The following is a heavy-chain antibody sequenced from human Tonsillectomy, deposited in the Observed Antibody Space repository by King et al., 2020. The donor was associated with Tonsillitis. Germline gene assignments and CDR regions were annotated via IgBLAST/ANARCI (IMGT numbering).Heavy chain of an antibody. J-gene: IGHJ6*02. CDR1: GFIFRTYT. D-gene: IGHD6-19*01. Sequence: QVQLVESGGGVVQPGRSLRLSCAASGFIFRTYTMHWVRQAPGKGLEWVALISFDGSTKFYADSVKGRFTISRDNSANRQHLQMNSLSGEDTAFYYCAGDLVPVPAHTSSSGFDVWGQGTTVTVSS. CDR3: AGDLVPVPAHTSSSGFDV. V-gene: IGHV3-30-3*01. CDR2: ISFDGSTK.